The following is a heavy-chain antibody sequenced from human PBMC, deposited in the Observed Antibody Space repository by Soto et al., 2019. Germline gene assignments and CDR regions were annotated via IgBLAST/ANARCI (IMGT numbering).Heavy chain of an antibody. Sequence: EVQLLESGGDLVQPGGSLRLSCAASGFTFSTYAMAWVRQAPGKGLEWVSSMSGSGRTTHYADSVKGRFTISRDNSKNTLYLQMNSLRAEDTAVYYCAKDSVPKDGVVSIDYWGQGTLVTVSS. V-gene: IGHV3-23*01. J-gene: IGHJ4*02. CDR3: AKDSVPKDGVVSIDY. CDR1: GFTFSTYA. D-gene: IGHD2-21*01. CDR2: MSGSGRTT.